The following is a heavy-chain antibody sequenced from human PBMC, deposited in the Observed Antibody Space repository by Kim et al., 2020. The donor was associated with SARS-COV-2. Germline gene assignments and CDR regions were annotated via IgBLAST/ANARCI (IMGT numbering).Heavy chain of an antibody. V-gene: IGHV3-30*04. Sequence: GGSLRLSCAASGFTFSSYAMHWVRQAPGKGLEWVAVISYDGSNKYYADSVKGRFTISRDNSRNTLYLQMNSLKAEDTAVYYCAREGLITMIVVGYFDYWGQGTLVTVSS. CDR1: GFTFSSYA. D-gene: IGHD3-22*01. J-gene: IGHJ4*02. CDR2: ISYDGSNK. CDR3: AREGLITMIVVGYFDY.